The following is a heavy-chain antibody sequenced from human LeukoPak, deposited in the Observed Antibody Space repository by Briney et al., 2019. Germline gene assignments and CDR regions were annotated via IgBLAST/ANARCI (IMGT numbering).Heavy chain of an antibody. Sequence: SVKVSCKASGGTFSSYAISWVRQAPGQGLEWMGRIIPILGIANYAQKFQGRVTITADKSTSTAYMELSSLRSEDTAVYYCAKDQSRVDHYYYYYGMDVWGQGTTVTVSS. J-gene: IGHJ6*02. CDR1: GGTFSSYA. V-gene: IGHV1-69*04. CDR2: IIPILGIA. CDR3: AKDQSRVDHYYYYYGMDV. D-gene: IGHD3/OR15-3a*01.